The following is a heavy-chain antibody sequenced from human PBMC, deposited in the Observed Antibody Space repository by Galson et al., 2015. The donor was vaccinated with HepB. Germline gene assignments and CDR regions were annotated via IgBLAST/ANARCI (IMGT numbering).Heavy chain of an antibody. CDR3: AKDRLTYSSSTPFDY. D-gene: IGHD6-13*01. J-gene: IGHJ4*02. Sequence: SLRLSCAASGFTFSSYGMHWVRQAPGKGLEWVAVISYDGSNKYYADSVKGRFTISRDNSKNTLYLQMNSLRAEDTAVYYCAKDRLTYSSSTPFDYWGQGTLVTVSS. CDR1: GFTFSSYG. CDR2: ISYDGSNK. V-gene: IGHV3-30*18.